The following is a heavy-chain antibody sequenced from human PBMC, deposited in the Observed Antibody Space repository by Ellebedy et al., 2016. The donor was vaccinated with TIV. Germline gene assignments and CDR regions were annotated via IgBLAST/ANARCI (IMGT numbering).Heavy chain of an antibody. V-gene: IGHV3-20*04. Sequence: PGGSLRLSCAASGFTFDDYGMSWVRQAPGKGLEWVSSINWNGGSTGYADSVKGRFSISRDNAKNSMYLQMNSLRAEDTALYYCTRVYCGVDCYFTRNSKSYYFYGMDVWGQGTTVTVSS. CDR3: TRVYCGVDCYFTRNSKSYYFYGMDV. CDR1: GFTFDDYG. J-gene: IGHJ6*02. CDR2: INWNGGST. D-gene: IGHD2-21*02.